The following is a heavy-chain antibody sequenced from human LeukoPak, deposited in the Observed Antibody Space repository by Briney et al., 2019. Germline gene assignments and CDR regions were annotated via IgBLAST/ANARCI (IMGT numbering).Heavy chain of an antibody. V-gene: IGHV3-7*01. CDR2: IKQDGSET. J-gene: IGHJ4*02. Sequence: GGSLRLSCAASGFTLSSHWMGWVRQAPGKGLEWVANIKQDGSETYYVDSVKGRFTISRDNAKNSLYLQMNSLRAEDTAVYYCARDVDGLVTDYWGQGTPVTVSS. D-gene: IGHD6-19*01. CDR1: GFTLSSHW. CDR3: ARDVDGLVTDY.